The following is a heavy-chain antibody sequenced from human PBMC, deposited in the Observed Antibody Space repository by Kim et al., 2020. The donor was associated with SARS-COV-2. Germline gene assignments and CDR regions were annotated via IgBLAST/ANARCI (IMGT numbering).Heavy chain of an antibody. D-gene: IGHD6-13*01. CDR3: ASEKIAAAGIFDY. CDR2: IIPIFGTA. CDR1: GGTFSSYA. V-gene: IGHV1-69*13. Sequence: SVKVSCKASGGTFSSYAISWVRQAPGQGLEWMGGIIPIFGTANYAQKFQGRVTITADESTSTAYMELSSLRSEDTAVYYCASEKIAAAGIFDYWGQGTLVTVSS. J-gene: IGHJ4*02.